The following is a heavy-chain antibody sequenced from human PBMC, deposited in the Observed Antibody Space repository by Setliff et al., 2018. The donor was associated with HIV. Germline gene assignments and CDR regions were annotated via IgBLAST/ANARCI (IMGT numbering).Heavy chain of an antibody. D-gene: IGHD3-10*01. CDR1: GGSISTSRYY. Sequence: SETLSLTCTVSGGSISTSRYYWGWIRQPPGKGLEWIGSINYRGNTYYDPSLKSRAAISVDTSKNQISLKLSSVTAADTAVYYCASLDGSESPYIYYYYMDVWGKGTAVTVSS. J-gene: IGHJ6*03. V-gene: IGHV4-39*01. CDR2: INYRGNT. CDR3: ASLDGSESPYIYYYYMDV.